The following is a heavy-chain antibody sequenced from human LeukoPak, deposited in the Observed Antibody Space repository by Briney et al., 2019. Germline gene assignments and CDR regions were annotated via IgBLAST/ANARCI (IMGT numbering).Heavy chain of an antibody. CDR3: ARVVAYYDFWSGCDI. D-gene: IGHD3-3*01. CDR1: GFTFSSYA. J-gene: IGHJ3*02. Sequence: GGSLRLSCAASGFTFSSYAMPWVRQAPGKGLEWVAVISYDGSNKYYADSVKGRFTISRDNSKNTLYLQMNSLRAEDTAVYYCARVVAYYDFWSGCDIWGQGTMVTVSS. V-gene: IGHV3-30-3*01. CDR2: ISYDGSNK.